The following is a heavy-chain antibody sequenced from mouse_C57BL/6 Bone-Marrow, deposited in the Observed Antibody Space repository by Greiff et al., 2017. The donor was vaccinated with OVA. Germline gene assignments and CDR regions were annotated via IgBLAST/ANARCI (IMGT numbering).Heavy chain of an antibody. CDR1: GFTFSDYY. CDR2: INYDGSST. V-gene: IGHV5-16*01. D-gene: IGHD1-1*01. Sequence: EVMLVESEGGLVQPGSSMKLSCTASGFTFSDYYMAWVRQVPEKGLEWVANINYDGSSTYYLDSLKSRFIISRDNAKNILYLQMSSLKSEDTATYYCARDRSSYVGYYFDYWGQGTTLTVSS. J-gene: IGHJ2*01. CDR3: ARDRSSYVGYYFDY.